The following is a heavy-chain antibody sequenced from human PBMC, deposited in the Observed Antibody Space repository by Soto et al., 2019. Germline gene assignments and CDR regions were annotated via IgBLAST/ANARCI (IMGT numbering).Heavy chain of an antibody. Sequence: SETLSLTCAVSGGSISSGGYSWSWIRQPPGKGLEWIGYIYHSGSTYYNPSLKSRVTISVDRSKNQFSLKLSSVTAADTAVYYCARSKTTVTSYDYWGQGTQVTVSS. J-gene: IGHJ4*02. V-gene: IGHV4-30-2*01. CDR3: ARSKTTVTSYDY. CDR2: IYHSGST. D-gene: IGHD4-17*01. CDR1: GGSISSGGYS.